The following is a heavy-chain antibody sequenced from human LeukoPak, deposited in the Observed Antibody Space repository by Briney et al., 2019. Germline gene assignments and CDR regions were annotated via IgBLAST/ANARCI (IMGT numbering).Heavy chain of an antibody. J-gene: IGHJ4*02. D-gene: IGHD6-13*01. CDR1: GYTFTGYY. V-gene: IGHV1-2*02. CDR3: ARVGRRTAAGTPFDY. CDR2: INPNSGGT. Sequence: ASVTVSCKASGYTFTGYYMHWVRQAPGQGLEWMGWINPNSGGTNYAQKFQGRVTMTRDTSISTAYMELSRLRSDDTAVYYCARVGRRTAAGTPFDYWGQGTLVTVSS.